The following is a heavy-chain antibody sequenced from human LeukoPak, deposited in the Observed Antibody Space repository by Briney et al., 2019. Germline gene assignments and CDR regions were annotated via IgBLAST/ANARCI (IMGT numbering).Heavy chain of an antibody. CDR1: GFTFNSYA. D-gene: IGHD3-22*01. V-gene: IGHV3-23*01. CDR3: AKVRLGTDYYDSSGYYGY. CDR2: ISGSGGST. Sequence: GGSLRLSCAASGFTFNSYAMSWVRQAPGKGLEWVSAISGSGGSTYYADSVKGRFTISRDNSKNTLYLQMNSLRAEDTAVYYCAKVRLGTDYYDSSGYYGYWGQGTLVTVSS. J-gene: IGHJ4*02.